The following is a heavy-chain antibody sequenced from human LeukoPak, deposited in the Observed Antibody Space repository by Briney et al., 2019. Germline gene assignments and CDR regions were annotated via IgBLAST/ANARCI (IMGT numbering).Heavy chain of an antibody. V-gene: IGHV4-59*01. CDR1: GGSISSYY. D-gene: IGHD1-26*01. Sequence: PSETLSLICTVSGGSISSYYWGWIRQPPGKGLEWIGYIYYSGSTNYNPSLKRRVTISVDTSRNQFSLKLTSVTAADTAVYYCARGLVGVTGNWFDPWGQGTLVTVSS. CDR3: ARGLVGVTGNWFDP. J-gene: IGHJ5*02. CDR2: IYYSGST.